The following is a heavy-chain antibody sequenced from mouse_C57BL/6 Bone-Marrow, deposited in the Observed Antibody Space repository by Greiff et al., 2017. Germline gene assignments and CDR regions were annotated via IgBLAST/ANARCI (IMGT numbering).Heavy chain of an antibody. Sequence: QVQLQQPGAELVKPGASVKLSCKASGYTFTSYWMHWVKQRPGQGLEWIGMIHPNSGSTNYNEKFKSKATLTVDKSSSTAYMQLSSLTSEDSAVYYCARNYDGSSLYYFDYWGQGTTLTVSS. J-gene: IGHJ2*01. D-gene: IGHD1-1*01. CDR3: ARNYDGSSLYYFDY. V-gene: IGHV1-64*01. CDR1: GYTFTSYW. CDR2: IHPNSGST.